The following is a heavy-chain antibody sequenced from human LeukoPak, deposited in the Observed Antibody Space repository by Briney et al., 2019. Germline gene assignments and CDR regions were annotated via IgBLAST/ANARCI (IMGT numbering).Heavy chain of an antibody. V-gene: IGHV4-34*01. CDR2: INHSGST. J-gene: IGHJ4*02. CDR3: ARANSIVLRVYARPFDY. Sequence: PSETLSLTCAVYGGSFSGYYWSWIRQPPGKGLEWIGEINHSGSTNYNPSLKSRVTISVDTSKNQFSLKLSSVTAADTAVYYCARANSIVLRVYARPFDYWGQGTLVTVSS. D-gene: IGHD2-8*01. CDR1: GGSFSGYY.